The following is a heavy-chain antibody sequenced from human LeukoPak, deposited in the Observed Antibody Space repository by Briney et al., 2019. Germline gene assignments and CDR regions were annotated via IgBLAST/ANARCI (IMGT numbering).Heavy chain of an antibody. CDR1: GYTFTSYY. Sequence: ASVKVSCKASGYTFTSYYMHWVRQAPGQGLEWMGIINPSGGSTSYAQKFQGRVTMTRDTSTSTVYVELSSLRSEDTAVYYCARDEGPRYYYGSGSYYNRGWFDPWGQGTLVTVSS. V-gene: IGHV1-46*01. CDR3: ARDEGPRYYYGSGSYYNRGWFDP. J-gene: IGHJ5*02. D-gene: IGHD3-10*01. CDR2: INPSGGST.